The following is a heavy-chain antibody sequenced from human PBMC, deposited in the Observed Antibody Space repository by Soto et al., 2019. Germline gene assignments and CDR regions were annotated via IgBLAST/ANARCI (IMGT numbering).Heavy chain of an antibody. J-gene: IGHJ5*02. Sequence: QVQLVQSGAEVKKPGASVKVSCKASGDIFTSYGISWVRQAPGQGLEWMGWISAYNGNTNYAQKFQGRVTMTTDTHXSTAYMELRSLRSDDTAVYYCARDQEGITMIVGGTWGQGTLVTVSS. V-gene: IGHV1-18*01. CDR2: ISAYNGNT. CDR3: ARDQEGITMIVGGT. CDR1: GDIFTSYG. D-gene: IGHD3-22*01.